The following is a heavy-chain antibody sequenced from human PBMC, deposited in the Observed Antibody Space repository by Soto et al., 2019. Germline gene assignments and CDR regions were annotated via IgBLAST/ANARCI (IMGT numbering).Heavy chain of an antibody. CDR2: IYHSGST. D-gene: IGHD6-13*01. J-gene: IGHJ5*02. V-gene: IGHV4-4*02. Sequence: QVQLQESGPGLVKPSGTLSLTCAVSGGSISSSNWWSWVRQPPGKGLEWIGEIYHSGSTNYNPSLKSRVTISVDKSKNQFSLKLSSVTAADTSVYYCARYPSSSWYANWFDPWGQGTLVTVSS. CDR3: ARYPSSSWYANWFDP. CDR1: GGSISSSNW.